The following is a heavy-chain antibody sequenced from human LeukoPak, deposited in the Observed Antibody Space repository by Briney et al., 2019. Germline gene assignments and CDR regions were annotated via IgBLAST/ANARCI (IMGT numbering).Heavy chain of an antibody. V-gene: IGHV4-59*13. CDR3: ARGIAYDFPFNAFDI. CDR1: GGSMTNYY. D-gene: IGHD2/OR15-2a*01. CDR2: LSFSGSP. J-gene: IGHJ3*02. Sequence: SETLSLTCTVSGGSMTNYYCSWIRQPPGRGPEWIAYLSFSGSPYNNPSFQSRVTISMAASTNRFFLRLDSLSAADTAIIYCARGIAYDFPFNAFDIWGQGTLVTVSS.